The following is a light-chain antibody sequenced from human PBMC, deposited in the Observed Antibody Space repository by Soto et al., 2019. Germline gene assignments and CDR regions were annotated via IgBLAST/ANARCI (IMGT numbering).Light chain of an antibody. CDR1: QSVSSY. Sequence: EIVLTQSPATLSLSPGERATLSCGASQSVSSYLAWYQQKPGQAPRLLIYDASNRATGIPARLSGSGSGTAFTLIISSLEPEDFAVYYCQQRSNWPPYTFGQGTKLEIK. CDR2: DAS. J-gene: IGKJ2*01. V-gene: IGKV3-11*01. CDR3: QQRSNWPPYT.